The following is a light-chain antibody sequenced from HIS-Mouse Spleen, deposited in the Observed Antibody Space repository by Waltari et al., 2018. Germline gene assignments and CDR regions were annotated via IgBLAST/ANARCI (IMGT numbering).Light chain of an antibody. V-gene: IGLV2-14*01. CDR1: SRDVGGYNY. CDR2: EVS. J-gene: IGLJ3*02. CDR3: SSYTSSSTLDWV. Sequence: QSALTQPASVSGSPGQSITISCTGTSRDVGGYNYVSWYQQHPGKAPKPMIYEVSNRPSGVSNRFSGSKSGNTASLTISGLQAEDEADYYCSSYTSSSTLDWVFGGGTKLTVL.